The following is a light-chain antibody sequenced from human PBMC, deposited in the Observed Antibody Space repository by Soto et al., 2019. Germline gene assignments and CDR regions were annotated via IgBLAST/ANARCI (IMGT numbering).Light chain of an antibody. Sequence: EIVLTQSPGTLSLSPGERATLSCRASQSVSSSYLAWYQQKPGQAPRLLIYGASSRATGTPDRFSGSGSGTDFTLTISRLEPEDFAVYYCQQYGNSPITFGQGTLLEIK. CDR2: GAS. CDR3: QQYGNSPIT. J-gene: IGKJ5*01. CDR1: QSVSSSY. V-gene: IGKV3-20*01.